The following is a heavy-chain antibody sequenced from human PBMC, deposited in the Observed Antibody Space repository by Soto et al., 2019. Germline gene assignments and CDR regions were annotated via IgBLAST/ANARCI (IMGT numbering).Heavy chain of an antibody. D-gene: IGHD1-26*01. CDR2: IKPDGSTT. Sequence: EGQLVESGGGLVQPGGSLRLSCAASGFTFSTYWMHWVRQAPGKGLVWVSLIKPDGSTTHYADSVKGRFTISRDNAKNTVYLQMTSLRVEDTAVYYCARDLRGSPDYWGQGTLVTVSS. J-gene: IGHJ4*02. V-gene: IGHV3-74*01. CDR3: ARDLRGSPDY. CDR1: GFTFSTYW.